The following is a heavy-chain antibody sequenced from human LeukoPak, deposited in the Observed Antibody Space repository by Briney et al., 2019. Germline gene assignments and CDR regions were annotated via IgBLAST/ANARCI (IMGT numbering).Heavy chain of an antibody. Sequence: SETLSLTCAVSGGSISSYYWSWIRQPPGRGLEWMGSIHYSGSTIYNSCLMSRGTMSIVTTKNQFPLKLSTVTPADRAVYYCARQVYRSSWSYSFEYWGQDILVTVSS. CDR3: ARQVYRSSWSYSFEY. CDR2: IHYSGST. V-gene: IGHV4-59*01. D-gene: IGHD6-13*01. CDR1: GGSISSYY. J-gene: IGHJ4*02.